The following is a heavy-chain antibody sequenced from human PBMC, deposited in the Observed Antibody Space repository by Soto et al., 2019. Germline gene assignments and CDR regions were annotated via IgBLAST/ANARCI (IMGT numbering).Heavy chain of an antibody. J-gene: IGHJ4*02. D-gene: IGHD3-3*01. CDR1: GFTFSSYG. Sequence: QVQLVESGGGVVQPGRSLRLSCAASGFTFSSYGMHWVRQAPGKGLEWVAVIWYDGSNKYYADSVKGRFTISRDNSKNTLYLQMNILRAEDTAVYYGARNYYCWSGYQYYLDYWGQGTLVTVSS. CDR2: IWYDGSNK. V-gene: IGHV3-33*01. CDR3: ARNYYCWSGYQYYLDY.